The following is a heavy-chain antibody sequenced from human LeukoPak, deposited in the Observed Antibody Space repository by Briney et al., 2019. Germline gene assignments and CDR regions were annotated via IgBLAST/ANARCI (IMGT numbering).Heavy chain of an antibody. CDR1: GFSFSSYA. D-gene: IGHD6-13*01. V-gene: IGHV3-23*01. CDR2: ISGSGGTT. Sequence: GGSLRLSCSASGFSFSSYAMSWVRQAPGKGLEWVSAISGSGGTTNYADSVKGRFTISRDNSKDTLYLQMDSLRAEDTAVYYCAKVGSSMSFYYYYGMDVWGQGTTVTVSS. CDR3: AKVGSSMSFYYYYGMDV. J-gene: IGHJ6*02.